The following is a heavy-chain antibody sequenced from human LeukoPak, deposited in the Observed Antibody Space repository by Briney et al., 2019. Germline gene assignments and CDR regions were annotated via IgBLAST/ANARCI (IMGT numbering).Heavy chain of an antibody. V-gene: IGHV3-30*07. CDR1: GFTFSSYA. Sequence: PGGSLRLSCAASGFTFSSYAMHWVRQAPGKGLEWVTVISYDGNKKYSADSVQGRFTISRDNSKNTLYLQMNSLRAEDTAVYYCVRNGYSSSWELDYWGQGTLVTVSS. CDR2: ISYDGNKK. D-gene: IGHD6-13*01. CDR3: VRNGYSSSWELDY. J-gene: IGHJ4*02.